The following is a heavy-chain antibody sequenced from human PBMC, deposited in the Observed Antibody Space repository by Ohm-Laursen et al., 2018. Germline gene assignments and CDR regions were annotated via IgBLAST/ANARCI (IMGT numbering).Heavy chain of an antibody. D-gene: IGHD1-1*01. Sequence: GSLRLSCTATGFTFSRYWMNWIRQVPGKGLEWVANINRDGSGKYYGDSVNGRFTISRDNAKNSLYLQMNSLRVEDTAFYYCARDRDGGYSFAYWGQGILVTVSS. J-gene: IGHJ4*02. CDR2: INRDGSGK. CDR1: GFTFSRYW. CDR3: ARDRDGGYSFAY. V-gene: IGHV3-7*01.